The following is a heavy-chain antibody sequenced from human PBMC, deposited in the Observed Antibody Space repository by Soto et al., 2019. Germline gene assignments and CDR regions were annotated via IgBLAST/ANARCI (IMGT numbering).Heavy chain of an antibody. CDR3: AREYAFSSDY. D-gene: IGHD2-2*01. J-gene: IGHJ4*02. CDR2: IHDSGIT. CDR1: GGSMRSYY. V-gene: IGHV4-59*01. Sequence: SETLSLTCSVSGGSMRSYYWSWIRQPPGKGLEWIGYIHDSGITDYNPSLKSRATISIDTFRNQISLNLHSVTAADTAVYYCAREYAFSSDYWGQGTVVTVSS.